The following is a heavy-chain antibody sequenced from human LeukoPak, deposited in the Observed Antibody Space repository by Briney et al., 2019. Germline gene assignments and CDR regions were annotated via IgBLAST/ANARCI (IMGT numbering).Heavy chain of an antibody. CDR3: AKTSSPTLRGYNWFDP. Sequence: GTSLRLSCAASGFAFNTYAMHWVRQAPGKGLEWVTLIWHDGSHKFYIDSVRGRFTISRDNSKNTLYLQMNSLRAEDTAVYYCAKTSSPTLRGYNWFDPWGQGTLVTVSS. D-gene: IGHD4-17*01. J-gene: IGHJ5*02. V-gene: IGHV3-33*06. CDR2: IWHDGSHK. CDR1: GFAFNTYA.